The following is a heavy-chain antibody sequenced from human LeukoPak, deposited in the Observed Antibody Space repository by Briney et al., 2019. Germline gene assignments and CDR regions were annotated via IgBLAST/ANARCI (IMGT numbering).Heavy chain of an antibody. V-gene: IGHV3-30*18. D-gene: IGHD2-2*01. CDR3: AKDRRVVPAAIPDY. CDR1: GFTFSSYA. CDR2: ISYDGSNK. Sequence: RGSLRLSCAASGFTFSSYAMSWVRQAPGRGLEWVAVISYDGSNKYYADSVKGRFTISRDNSKNTLYLQMNSLRAEDTAVCYCAKDRRVVPAAIPDYWGQGTLVTVSS. J-gene: IGHJ4*02.